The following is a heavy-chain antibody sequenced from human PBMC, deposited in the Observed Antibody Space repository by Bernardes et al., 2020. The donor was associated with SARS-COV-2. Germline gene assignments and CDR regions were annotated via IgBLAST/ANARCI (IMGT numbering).Heavy chain of an antibody. Sequence: GGSLRLSCAASAFILSSYDMNWVRQAPGKGLEWVSYISNSGNTKYYADSVKGRFTVSRDNAKNSLYLQMNSLRVEDTAVYYCARDSRGDPIDYWGQGTLVTVSS. J-gene: IGHJ4*02. CDR1: AFILSSYD. CDR3: ARDSRGDPIDY. CDR2: ISNSGNTK. D-gene: IGHD4-17*01. V-gene: IGHV3-48*03.